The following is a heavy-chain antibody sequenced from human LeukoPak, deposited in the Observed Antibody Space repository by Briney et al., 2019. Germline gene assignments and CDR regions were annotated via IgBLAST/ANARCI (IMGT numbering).Heavy chain of an antibody. CDR2: MNPNSGNT. CDR1: GYTFTSYD. J-gene: IGHJ5*02. Sequence: ASVKVSCKASGYTFTSYDINWVRQATGQGLEWMGWMNPNSGNTGYAQKFQGRVTMTRNTSISTAYMELGSLRSEDTAVYYCARGGRIAAAGTKGDWFDPWGQGTLVTVSS. D-gene: IGHD6-13*01. CDR3: ARGGRIAAAGTKGDWFDP. V-gene: IGHV1-8*01.